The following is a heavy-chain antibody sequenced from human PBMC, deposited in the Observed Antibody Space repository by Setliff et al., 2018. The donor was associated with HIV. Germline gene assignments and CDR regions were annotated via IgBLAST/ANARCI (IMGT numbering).Heavy chain of an antibody. CDR3: TRDDRDCGGDCYVAEYFQH. CDR2: IRHQAHCETT. V-gene: IGHV3-49*04. J-gene: IGHJ1*01. Sequence: SLRLSCAVSGFSLGDFGISWVRQAPGKGLEWVGFIRHQAHCETTEYAASVKDRFFISRDNLRNIAYLQMSGLKTEDTAVYYCTRDDRDCGGDCYVAEYFQHWGQGTLVTVSS. D-gene: IGHD2-21*02. CDR1: GFSLGDFG.